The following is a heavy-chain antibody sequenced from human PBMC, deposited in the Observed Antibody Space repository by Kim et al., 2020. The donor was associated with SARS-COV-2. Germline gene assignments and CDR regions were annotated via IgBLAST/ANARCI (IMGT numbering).Heavy chain of an antibody. D-gene: IGHD3-3*01. CDR3: ASSRLSD. V-gene: IGHV3-74*01. CDR2: DGSST. J-gene: IGHJ4*02. Sequence: DGSSTTYADSVKGRFTISRDNAKNTLFLQMNSLRAEDTAVYYCASSRLSDWGQGTLVTVSS.